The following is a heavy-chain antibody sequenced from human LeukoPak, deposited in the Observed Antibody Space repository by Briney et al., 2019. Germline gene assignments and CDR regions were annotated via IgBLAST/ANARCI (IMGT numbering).Heavy chain of an antibody. D-gene: IGHD2-2*01. CDR1: GDSISSNNW. V-gene: IGHV4-4*02. Sequence: SGTLSLTCVVSGDSISSNNWWSWVRQPPERGLEWLGQIYHNGGTMYNPSLESRVTISLDKSMNHFSLKLSSVTAADTAVYYCARDPVPGPGVYLDYWGQGTLVTVSS. CDR2: IYHNGGT. CDR3: ARDPVPGPGVYLDY. J-gene: IGHJ4*02.